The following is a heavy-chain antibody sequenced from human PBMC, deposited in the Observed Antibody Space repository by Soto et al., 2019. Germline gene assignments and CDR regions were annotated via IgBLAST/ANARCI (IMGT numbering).Heavy chain of an antibody. CDR1: GGPITNGVYY. D-gene: IGHD6-19*01. Sequence: SEPLSLTCTVSGGPITNGVYYWTWIRQHPGKGLEWIGYIYHSGSIYHNPSLQSRLTMSVDSSKNQFSLRLSSVTAADTAIYYCARARGSWPFLDYWGQGILVTVSS. V-gene: IGHV4-31*03. CDR2: IYHSGSI. CDR3: ARARGSWPFLDY. J-gene: IGHJ4*02.